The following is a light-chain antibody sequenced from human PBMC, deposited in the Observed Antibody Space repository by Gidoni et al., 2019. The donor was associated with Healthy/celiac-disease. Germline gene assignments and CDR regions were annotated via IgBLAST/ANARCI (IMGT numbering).Light chain of an antibody. CDR2: GKN. Sequence: RGIRVRFRRGSLRNGYYASWYQQKPGQAPVLVIYGKNNRPSGIPDRFSGSSSGNTASLTITGAQAEDEADYYCNSRDSSGNHWVFGGGTKLTVL. CDR1: SLRNGYY. J-gene: IGLJ3*02. CDR3: NSRDSSGNHWV. V-gene: IGLV3-19*01.